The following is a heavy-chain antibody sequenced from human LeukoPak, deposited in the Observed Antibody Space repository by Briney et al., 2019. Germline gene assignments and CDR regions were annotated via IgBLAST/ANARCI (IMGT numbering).Heavy chain of an antibody. Sequence: SETLSLTCTVSGGSISNYYWSWIRQPAGKGLEWIGRISTSGSTNYNPSLKSRVTISVDKSRNQFSLKLSSVTAADTAVYYCARVALSGLYYFDNWGQGTLVTVSS. CDR2: ISTSGST. J-gene: IGHJ4*02. CDR3: ARVALSGLYYFDN. D-gene: IGHD5/OR15-5a*01. CDR1: GGSISNYY. V-gene: IGHV4-4*07.